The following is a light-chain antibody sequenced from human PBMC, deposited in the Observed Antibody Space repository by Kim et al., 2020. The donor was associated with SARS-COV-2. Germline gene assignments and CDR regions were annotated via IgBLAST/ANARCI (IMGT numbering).Light chain of an antibody. J-gene: IGKJ5*01. V-gene: IGKV4-1*01. CDR1: QSVLFSSNNLNY. Sequence: DIVMTQSPDSLTVSLGERARINCKSSQSVLFSSNNLNYLAWYQQRPGQTPRLLIYWASTRDSGVPVRFSGSGSGTDFTLTISSLQAEDVATYYCQQYYATPITFGRGTRLEIK. CDR3: QQYYATPIT. CDR2: WAS.